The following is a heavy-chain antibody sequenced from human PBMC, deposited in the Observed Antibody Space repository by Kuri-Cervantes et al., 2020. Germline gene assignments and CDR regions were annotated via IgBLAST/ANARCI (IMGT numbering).Heavy chain of an antibody. CDR3: AKDLRSSSWYDYYYYGMDV. J-gene: IGHJ6*02. D-gene: IGHD6-13*01. CDR1: GFTFSSYS. V-gene: IGHV3-30*18. CDR2: ISYDGSNK. Sequence: GESLKISCAASGFTFSSYSMYWVRQAPGKGLEWVAVISYDGSNKYYADSVKGRFTISRDNSKNTLYLQMNSLRAEDTAVYYCAKDLRSSSWYDYYYYGMDVWGQGTTVTVSS.